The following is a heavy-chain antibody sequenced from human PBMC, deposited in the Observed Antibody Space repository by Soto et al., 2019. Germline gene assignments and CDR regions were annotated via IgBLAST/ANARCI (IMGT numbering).Heavy chain of an antibody. CDR1: GFTFDDYA. CDR3: AKALYGSSSSPIDF. J-gene: IGHJ4*02. D-gene: IGHD6-13*01. CDR2: ITWNSVCT. V-gene: IGHV3-9*01. Sequence: EVQLVESGGGLVQPGRSLRLSCAASGFTFDDYAMHWVRQAPGKGLEWVSYITWNSVCTGYADSVKGRFTISRDNANNSLYLQMNSLKPKDTAFYYCAKALYGSSSSPIDFWGQGTLVTVSS.